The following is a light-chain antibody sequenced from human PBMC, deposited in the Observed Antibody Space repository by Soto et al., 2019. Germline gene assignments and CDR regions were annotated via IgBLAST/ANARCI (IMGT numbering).Light chain of an antibody. CDR3: QSYDNSNLVV. V-gene: IGLV6-57*02. J-gene: IGLJ2*01. Sequence: NFMLIQPHSVSESPGKTVTISCTGSSGSIASNYVQWYQQRPGSAPTSVIYEDNQRPSGVPDRFSGSIDSSSNSASLTISGLKTEDEADYYCQSYDNSNLVVFGGGTKLTVL. CDR1: SGSIASNY. CDR2: EDN.